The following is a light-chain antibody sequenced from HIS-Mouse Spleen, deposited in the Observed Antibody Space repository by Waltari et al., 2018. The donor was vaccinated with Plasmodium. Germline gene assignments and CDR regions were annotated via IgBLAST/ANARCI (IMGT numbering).Light chain of an antibody. CDR3: CSYAGSYTLV. J-gene: IGLJ2*01. Sequence: QSALTQPRSVSGSPGQSVTIPCTGPSSDVGGYNYVSWYQQHPGKAPKLMIYDVSNRPSGVPDRFSGSKSGNTASLTISGLQAEDEADYYCCSYAGSYTLVFGGGTKLTVL. CDR1: SSDVGGYNY. CDR2: DVS. V-gene: IGLV2-11*01.